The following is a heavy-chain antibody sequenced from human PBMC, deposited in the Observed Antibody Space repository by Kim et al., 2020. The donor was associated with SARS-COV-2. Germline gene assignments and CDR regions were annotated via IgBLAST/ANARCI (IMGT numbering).Heavy chain of an antibody. V-gene: IGHV4-34*01. CDR3: ARQKAVAGPADAFDI. D-gene: IGHD6-19*01. Sequence: SLESRVTISVDTSKNQFSLKLSSVTAADTAVYYCARQKAVAGPADAFDIWGQGTMVTVSS. J-gene: IGHJ3*02.